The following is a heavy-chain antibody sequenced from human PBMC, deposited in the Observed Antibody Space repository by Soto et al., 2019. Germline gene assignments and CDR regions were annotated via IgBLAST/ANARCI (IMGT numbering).Heavy chain of an antibody. Sequence: QVQLQESGPGLVKPSETLSLTCTVSGGSIISYYWSWLRQPAGKGLEWTGRSYSTGTTTYNPALKSRVTMSVDRSKNQFSLKLTSVTAADTAVYYCAREAGDDYGDFDDYWGQGTQVTVSS. V-gene: IGHV4-4*07. J-gene: IGHJ4*02. D-gene: IGHD4-17*01. CDR2: SYSTGTT. CDR3: AREAGDDYGDFDDY. CDR1: GGSIISYY.